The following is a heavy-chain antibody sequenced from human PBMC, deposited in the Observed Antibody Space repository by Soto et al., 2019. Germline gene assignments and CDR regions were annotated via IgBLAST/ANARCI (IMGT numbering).Heavy chain of an antibody. Sequence: GASVKVSCKASGYTFTRYNVHWVRQAPGQGLEWMAIINPSGGTTYYVQKFEGRVTLTTDTSTSTVYMELSSLRSDDTAVYYCARVRGGGSEYFFDYWGPGALVTVFS. V-gene: IGHV1-46*01. D-gene: IGHD2-15*01. J-gene: IGHJ4*02. CDR2: INPSGGTT. CDR3: ARVRGGGSEYFFDY. CDR1: GYTFTRYN.